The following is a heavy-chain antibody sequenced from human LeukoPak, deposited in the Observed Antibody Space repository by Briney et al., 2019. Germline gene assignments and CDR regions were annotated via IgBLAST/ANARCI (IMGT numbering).Heavy chain of an antibody. CDR2: ISGSGGST. Sequence: GGSLILSCEASGFTFSSYAMSWVRQAPGKGLEWVSGISGSGGSTYYADSVKGRFTISRDNSKNTLYLQMNSLRAEDTAVYYCAKPAYCSGGSCYSIGYFDYWGQGTLVTVSS. D-gene: IGHD2-15*01. CDR1: GFTFSSYA. CDR3: AKPAYCSGGSCYSIGYFDY. V-gene: IGHV3-23*01. J-gene: IGHJ4*02.